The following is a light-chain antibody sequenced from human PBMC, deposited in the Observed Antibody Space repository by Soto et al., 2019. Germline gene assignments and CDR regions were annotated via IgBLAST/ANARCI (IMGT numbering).Light chain of an antibody. J-gene: IGLJ3*02. V-gene: IGLV1-51*01. CDR2: DNN. CDR1: NSNIGNNY. Sequence: QSVLTQPPSVSAAPGQTVTISCSGGNSNIGNNYVSWYQQFPGTAPKLLIYDNNKRPSEIPDRFSGSKSGSSATLSITGLQTGDEAGYYCETWDNSLSSVVFGGGTKLTVL. CDR3: ETWDNSLSSVV.